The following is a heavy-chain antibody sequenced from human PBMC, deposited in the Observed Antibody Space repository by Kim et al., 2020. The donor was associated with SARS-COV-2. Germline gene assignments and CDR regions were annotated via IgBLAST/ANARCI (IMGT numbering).Heavy chain of an antibody. D-gene: IGHD4-17*01. Sequence: SLKGRFTTSRDNSKNTLDLQMNSLRAEDTAVYYCARVHAGYGDYYYGMDVWGQGTTVTVSS. J-gene: IGHJ6*02. V-gene: IGHV3-30*07. CDR3: ARVHAGYGDYYYGMDV.